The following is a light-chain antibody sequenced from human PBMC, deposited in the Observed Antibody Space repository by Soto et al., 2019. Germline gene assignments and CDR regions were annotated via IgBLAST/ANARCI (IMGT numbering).Light chain of an antibody. CDR3: AAWDDSLNGVV. CDR2: SSN. V-gene: IGLV1-44*01. CDR1: SSNIGSNS. J-gene: IGLJ2*01. Sequence: QSVLTQPPSASGTPGQRVTISCSGSSSNIGSNSVNWYQQLPGTAPKLLMYSSNQRPSGVPDRFSGAKSGTSASLASSGLQSEDEADYYCAAWDDSLNGVVFGGGTKLTV.